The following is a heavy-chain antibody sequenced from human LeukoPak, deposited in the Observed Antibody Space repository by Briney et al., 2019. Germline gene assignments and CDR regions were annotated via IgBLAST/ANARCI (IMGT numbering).Heavy chain of an antibody. J-gene: IGHJ4*02. CDR2: INPNSGGT. CDR3: ARDYYYDSSGYRFDY. V-gene: IGHV1-2*02. CDR1: GYTFTDYF. D-gene: IGHD3-22*01. Sequence: ASVKVSCKASGYTFTDYFLHWVRQAPGQGLEWMGWINPNSGGTNYAQKFQGRVTMTRDTSISTAYMELSRLRSDDTAVYYCARDYYYDSSGYRFDYWGQGTLVTVSS.